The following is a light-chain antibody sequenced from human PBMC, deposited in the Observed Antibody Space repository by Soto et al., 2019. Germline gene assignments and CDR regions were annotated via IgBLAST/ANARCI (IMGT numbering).Light chain of an antibody. CDR3: SSYTSSSLYV. CDR1: SSDVGGYNY. J-gene: IGLJ1*01. CDR2: DVS. V-gene: IGLV2-14*01. Sequence: QSALTQPASVSGSPGQSITISCTGTSSDVGGYNYVSWYQQLPGKAPKLMIYDVSDRPSGVSNRFSGSKSGNTASLTISGLQAEDEAHYYCSSYTSSSLYVFGTGTKVT.